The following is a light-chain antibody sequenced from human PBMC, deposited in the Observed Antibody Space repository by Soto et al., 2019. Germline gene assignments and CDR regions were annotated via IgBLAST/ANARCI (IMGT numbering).Light chain of an antibody. CDR2: GAS. J-gene: IGKJ1*01. Sequence: DIQMTQSPSSLSGSLEDRVTITCRASQSISRHLNWYQQNPGKAPQLLIYGASSLQSGVPSRFSGSGSGTDFTLTISSLQPEDFATYYCQQSFSTPRTFGQGTKVDTK. V-gene: IGKV1-39*01. CDR1: QSISRH. CDR3: QQSFSTPRT.